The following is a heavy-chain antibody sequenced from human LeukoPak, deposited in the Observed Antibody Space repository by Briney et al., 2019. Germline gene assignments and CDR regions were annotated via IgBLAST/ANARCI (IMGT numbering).Heavy chain of an antibody. J-gene: IGHJ4*02. CDR1: GFTFSSYG. V-gene: IGHV3-30*18. D-gene: IGHD3-22*01. CDR3: AKAKPVYDSSGYYYFDY. Sequence: GGSLRLSCAASGFTFSSYGMHWVRQAPGKGLEWVAVISYDGSNKYYADSVKGRFTISRDNSKNTLYPQMNSLRAEDAAVYYCAKAKPVYDSSGYYYFDYWGQGTLVTVSS. CDR2: ISYDGSNK.